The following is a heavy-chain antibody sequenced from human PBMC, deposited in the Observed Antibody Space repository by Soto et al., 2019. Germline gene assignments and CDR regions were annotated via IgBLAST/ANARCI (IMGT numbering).Heavy chain of an antibody. CDR1: GFTFSSYW. CDR2: INSDGSST. Sequence: GGSLRLSCAASGFTFSSYWMHWVRQAPGKGLVWVSRINSDGSSTSYADSVKGRFTISRDNAKNTLYLQMNSLRAEDTAVYYCARLPNDFWSGYYASDYYYMDVWGKGTTVTVSS. V-gene: IGHV3-74*01. CDR3: ARLPNDFWSGYYASDYYYMDV. D-gene: IGHD3-3*01. J-gene: IGHJ6*03.